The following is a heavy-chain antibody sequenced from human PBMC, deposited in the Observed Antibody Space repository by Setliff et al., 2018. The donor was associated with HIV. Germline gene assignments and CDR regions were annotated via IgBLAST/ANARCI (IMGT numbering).Heavy chain of an antibody. CDR2: FDPEDGET. V-gene: IGHV1-24*01. Sequence: GASVKVSCKASGYTFTDYFIHWVRQAPGKGLEWMGGFDPEDGETVYAQKSQGRVTMTEDTSTDTAYMALSSLRSEDTAMYYCATSGFYDILTGPTPGVFDIWGQGTMVTVSS. J-gene: IGHJ3*02. CDR1: GYTFTDYF. CDR3: ATSGFYDILTGPTPGVFDI. D-gene: IGHD3-9*01.